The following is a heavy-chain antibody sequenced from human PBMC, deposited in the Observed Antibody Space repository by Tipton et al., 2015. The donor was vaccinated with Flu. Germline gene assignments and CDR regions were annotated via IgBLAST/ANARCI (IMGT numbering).Heavy chain of an antibody. Sequence: SLRLSCAASGFTFSSYWMSWVRQAPGKGLEWVANIKQDGTEKYYVDSVKGRFTISRDNAKNSLYLQMNSLRAEDTAVYYCARDSPMVRGVISNWGQGTLVTVSS. CDR3: ARDSPMVRGVISN. CDR1: GFTFSSYW. CDR2: IKQDGTEK. J-gene: IGHJ4*02. D-gene: IGHD3-10*01. V-gene: IGHV3-7*03.